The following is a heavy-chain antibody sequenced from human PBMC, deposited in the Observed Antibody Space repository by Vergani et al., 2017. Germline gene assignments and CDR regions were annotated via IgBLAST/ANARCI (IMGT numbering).Heavy chain of an antibody. Sequence: EVQLVESGGGLVQPGGSLRLSCAASGFTLSDHVMDWVRQGPGKGLEWVGRSRNKARSYTTEYSASVKGRFTISRDDSRNSLYLQMNSLKTEDTAVYYCARAAYFYDSSVYYSVIDYWGQGTLVTVSS. CDR1: GFTLSDHV. D-gene: IGHD3-22*01. V-gene: IGHV3-72*01. J-gene: IGHJ4*02. CDR2: SRNKARSYTT. CDR3: ARAAYFYDSSVYYSVIDY.